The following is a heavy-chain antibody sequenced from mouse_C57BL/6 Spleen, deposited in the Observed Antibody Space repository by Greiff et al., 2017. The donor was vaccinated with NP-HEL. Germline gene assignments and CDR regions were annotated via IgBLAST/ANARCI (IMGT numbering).Heavy chain of an antibody. D-gene: IGHD2-1*01. V-gene: IGHV1-5*01. CDR3: TRGDGNYGFYYYAMDY. J-gene: IGHJ4*01. CDR2: IYPGNSDT. Sequence: EVQLQQSGAELMKPGASVKLSCKTSGYTFTSYWMHWVKQRPGQGLEWIGAIYPGNSDTSYNQKFKGKAKLTAVTSASTAYMELSSLTNEDSAVYYCTRGDGNYGFYYYAMDYWGQGTSVTVSS. CDR1: GYTFTSYW.